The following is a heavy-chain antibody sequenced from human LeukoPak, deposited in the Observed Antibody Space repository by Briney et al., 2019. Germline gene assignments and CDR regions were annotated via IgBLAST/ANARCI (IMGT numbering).Heavy chain of an antibody. CDR3: ANLPYYYYGMDA. CDR2: INHSGST. V-gene: IGHV4-34*01. CDR1: GGSFSGYY. J-gene: IGHJ6*02. Sequence: SETLSLTCAVYGGSFSGYYWSWIRQPPGKGLEWIGEINHSGSTNYNPSLKSRVTISVDTSKNQFSLKLSSVTAADTAVYYCANLPYYYYGMDAWGQGTTVTVSS.